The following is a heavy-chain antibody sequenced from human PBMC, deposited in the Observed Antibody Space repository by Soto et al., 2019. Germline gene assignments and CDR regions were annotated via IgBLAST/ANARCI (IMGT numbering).Heavy chain of an antibody. CDR1: GYTFTNYG. J-gene: IGHJ4*02. V-gene: IGHV1-18*01. Sequence: QVQLVQSGAEVKKPGASVRVSCKASGYTFTNYGISWVRQAPGQGLEWIGWISAYNGDTIYAQKLQGRVTMTTDTPTSTAYMELRRLRSAVPAIFFCARVPPYLPEDSGGRGPLVTVSS. CDR2: ISAYNGDT. CDR3: ARVPPYLPEDS.